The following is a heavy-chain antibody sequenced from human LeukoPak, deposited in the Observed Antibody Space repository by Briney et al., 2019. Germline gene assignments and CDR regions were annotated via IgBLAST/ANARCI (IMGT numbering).Heavy chain of an antibody. CDR3: AKDSLPSYGGYFDY. Sequence: GGSLRLSCAASGFTLSSYAVSWVRQAPGKGLEWVSGMSGSGGNTYYADSVKGRFTISRDISKNTLYLQMNSLRAEDTALYYCAKDSLPSYGGYFDYWGQGTLVTVSS. CDR2: MSGSGGNT. CDR1: GFTLSSYA. J-gene: IGHJ4*02. D-gene: IGHD3-16*01. V-gene: IGHV3-23*01.